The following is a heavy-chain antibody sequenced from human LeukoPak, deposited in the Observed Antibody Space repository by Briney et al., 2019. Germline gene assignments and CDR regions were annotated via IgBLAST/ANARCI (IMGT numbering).Heavy chain of an antibody. Sequence: ASVKVSFKASGYTFTDCFMHWVRQAPGQGLEWMGWINPSSGATRYAQKVQGRVTMTRDTSSSTAYMELSRLRSDDTAVYYCATLGGHSLAVQNGYWGQGTLVTVSS. D-gene: IGHD3-16*01. CDR1: GYTFTDCF. CDR3: ATLGGHSLAVQNGY. V-gene: IGHV1-2*02. J-gene: IGHJ4*02. CDR2: INPSSGAT.